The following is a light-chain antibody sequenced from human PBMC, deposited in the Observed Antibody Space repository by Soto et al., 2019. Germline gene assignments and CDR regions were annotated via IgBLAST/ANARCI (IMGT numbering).Light chain of an antibody. CDR2: DVS. CDR3: QQYYISVS. J-gene: IGKJ1*01. Sequence: EIPMSQSRSTQSASVCKRVSTTCRASQFVSSFLGWYQQKPGKVPKLLIFDVSILASGVPSRFSGSGSGTEFTLAINSLQPEDSVTDFCQQYYISVSFGYGTGVDIK. CDR1: QFVSSF. V-gene: IGKV1-5*01.